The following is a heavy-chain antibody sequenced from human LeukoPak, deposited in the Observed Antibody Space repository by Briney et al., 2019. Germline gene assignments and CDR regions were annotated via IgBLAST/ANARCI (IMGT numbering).Heavy chain of an antibody. Sequence: GGSLRLSCAASGFTFSSYGMHWVRQAPGKGLEWVAFIRYDGSNKYYADSVKGRFTISRDNSKNTLYLQMNSLRAEDTAVYYCAKERMGSTIAAGPDYWGQGTLVTVSS. CDR1: GFTFSSYG. D-gene: IGHD6-13*01. J-gene: IGHJ4*02. CDR3: AKERMGSTIAAGPDY. CDR2: IRYDGSNK. V-gene: IGHV3-30*02.